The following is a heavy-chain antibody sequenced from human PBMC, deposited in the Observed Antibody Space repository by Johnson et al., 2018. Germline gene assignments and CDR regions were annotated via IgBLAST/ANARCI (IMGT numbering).Heavy chain of an antibody. D-gene: IGHD5-24*01. Sequence: QVQLQESGPGLVKPSQTLSLTCTVSGGSIRSDDYYWSWIRQPPGTGLEWLAYIFYSGSAYYSPPLKSLLIISVDTSKNQFSLKLSSVTAADTAVYYCARRERYYFHYMDVWGKGTTVTVSS. J-gene: IGHJ6*03. CDR2: IFYSGSA. CDR1: GGSIRSDDYY. V-gene: IGHV4-30-4*01. CDR3: ARRERYYFHYMDV.